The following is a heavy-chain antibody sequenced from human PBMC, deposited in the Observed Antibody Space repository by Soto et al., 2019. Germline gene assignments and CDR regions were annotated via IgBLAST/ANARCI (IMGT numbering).Heavy chain of an antibody. D-gene: IGHD2-2*01. V-gene: IGHV3-21*04. CDR2: INCSTSNI. J-gene: IGHJ4*02. Sequence: GGSLSLTCAVSGVTFSSYSMNWIRQAPGKGLEWISSINCSTSNIYYPDPEKGRITISNNNYKNTLYLQMNSLRAEATAEYYCARGHNAGPPYCFDSWGQGTLVTVSS. CDR1: GVTFSSYS. CDR3: ARGHNAGPPYCFDS.